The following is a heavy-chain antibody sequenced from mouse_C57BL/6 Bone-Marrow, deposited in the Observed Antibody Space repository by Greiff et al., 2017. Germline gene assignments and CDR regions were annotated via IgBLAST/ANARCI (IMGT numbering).Heavy chain of an antibody. CDR2: ISNLAYCI. Sequence: DVMLVESGGGLVQPGGSLKLSCAASGFTFSDYGMAWVRQAPRKGPEWVAFISNLAYCIYYADTLTGRFTISRENAKNTLYLEMSSLRSEDTAMYYCARLNYGNAMDYWGQGTSVTVSS. J-gene: IGHJ4*01. V-gene: IGHV5-15*01. CDR3: ARLNYGNAMDY. D-gene: IGHD1-1*01. CDR1: GFTFSDYG.